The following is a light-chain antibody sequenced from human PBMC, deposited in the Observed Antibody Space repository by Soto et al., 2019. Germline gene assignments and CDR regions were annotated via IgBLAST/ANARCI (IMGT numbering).Light chain of an antibody. CDR1: QILLYSANNKND. J-gene: IGKJ1*01. Sequence: IVLTESLESLGVSLGERATINCTSSQILLYSANNKNDVAWYQQKPGQPPKLLMYWSSTRESGVPDRCRGSGAETDFTLTISSLQAEDVAFYYWQQYYSSPTWTFGQGTKLDIK. CDR2: WSS. CDR3: QQYYSSPTWT. V-gene: IGKV4-1*01.